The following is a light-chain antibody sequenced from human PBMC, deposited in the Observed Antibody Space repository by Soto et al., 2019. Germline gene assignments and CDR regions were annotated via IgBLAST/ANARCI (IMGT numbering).Light chain of an antibody. V-gene: IGKV1-39*01. CDR1: QTINTY. Sequence: DIQMTQSPSSLSAYVGDRVTITCRASQTINTYLNWYLQKPGKAPKLLIYAATSLHSGVSSRFSGSGSGTDFTLNITSLQPEDFATYYCQQSYRTHTFGPGTKVDIX. CDR3: QQSYRTHT. J-gene: IGKJ3*01. CDR2: AAT.